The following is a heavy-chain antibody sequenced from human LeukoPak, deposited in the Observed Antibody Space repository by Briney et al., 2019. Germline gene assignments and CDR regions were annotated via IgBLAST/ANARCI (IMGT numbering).Heavy chain of an antibody. Sequence: ASVKVSCKASGYSLTSFDINWVRQGSGQGLEWMGWMNPKRGNTGYAPTFQGRVTITRDTSIDTAFMEPSSLRPDDTAVYHCARGGSSSSYYNNYGMDVWGQGTTITVSS. CDR2: MNPKRGNT. CDR1: GYSLTSFD. D-gene: IGHD6-13*01. CDR3: ARGGSSSSYYNNYGMDV. V-gene: IGHV1-8*01. J-gene: IGHJ6*02.